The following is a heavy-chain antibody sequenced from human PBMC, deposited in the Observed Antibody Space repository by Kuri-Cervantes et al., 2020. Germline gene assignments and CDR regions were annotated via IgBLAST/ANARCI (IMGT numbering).Heavy chain of an antibody. Sequence: ASVKVSCKVSGYTLTELSMHWVRQAPGQGLEWMGWINPNSGGTNYAQKFQGRVTMTRDTSISTAYMELSRLRSDDTAVYYCARVVITFGGVIVYDAFDIWGQGTMVTVSS. CDR1: GYTLTELS. CDR3: ARVVITFGGVIVYDAFDI. V-gene: IGHV1-2*02. J-gene: IGHJ3*02. D-gene: IGHD3-16*02. CDR2: INPNSGGT.